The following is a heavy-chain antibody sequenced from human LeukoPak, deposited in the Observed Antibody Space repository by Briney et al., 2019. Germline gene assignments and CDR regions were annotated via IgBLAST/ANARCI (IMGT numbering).Heavy chain of an antibody. CDR2: MNPNSGNT. CDR3: ARTKQWLVRGYYYYYGMDV. D-gene: IGHD6-19*01. Sequence: ASVKVSCKASGYTFTSSDINWVRQATGQGLEWMGWMNPNSGNTGYAQKFQGRVTMTRNTSISTAYMELSSLRSEDTAVYYCARTKQWLVRGYYYYYGMDVWGQGTTVTVSS. J-gene: IGHJ6*02. V-gene: IGHV1-8*01. CDR1: GYTFTSSD.